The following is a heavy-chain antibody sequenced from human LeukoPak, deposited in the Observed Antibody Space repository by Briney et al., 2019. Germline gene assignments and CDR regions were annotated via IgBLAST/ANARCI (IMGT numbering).Heavy chain of an antibody. Sequence: SETLSLTCTVSGGSISSYYWSWIRQPAGKGLEWIGRIYTSGSTNYNPSLKSRVTMSVDTSKNQFSLKLSSVTAADTAVYYCALSSSSNLSVDYWGQGTLVTVSS. V-gene: IGHV4-4*07. CDR1: GGSISSYY. CDR3: ALSSSSNLSVDY. J-gene: IGHJ4*02. CDR2: IYTSGST. D-gene: IGHD6-13*01.